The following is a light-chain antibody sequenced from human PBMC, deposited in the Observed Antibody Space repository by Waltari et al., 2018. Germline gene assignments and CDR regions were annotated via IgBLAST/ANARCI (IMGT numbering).Light chain of an antibody. CDR2: EVS. Sequence: QSALTPPASVSGSPGQSITISGTGTSSDVGGYHYFSRYQQPPGKAPKLMIYEVSNRPSGVSNRFSGSKSGNTASLTISGLQAEDEADYYCSSYTSSSTLDVVFGGGTKLTVL. CDR1: SSDVGGYHY. CDR3: SSYTSSSTLDVV. V-gene: IGLV2-14*01. J-gene: IGLJ2*01.